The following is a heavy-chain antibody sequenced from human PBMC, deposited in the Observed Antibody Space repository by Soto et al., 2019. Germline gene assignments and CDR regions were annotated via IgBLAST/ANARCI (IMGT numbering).Heavy chain of an antibody. CDR1: GGSISSYY. CDR2: IYYSGST. D-gene: IGHD1-26*01. Sequence: SETLSLTCTVSGGSISSYYWSWIRQPPGKGLEWIGYIYYSGSTNYNPSLKSRVTISVDTSKNQFSLKLSSVTAADTAVYYCTRARGSYYSYYYYGMDVWGQGTTVTVSS. CDR3: TRARGSYYSYYYYGMDV. V-gene: IGHV4-59*01. J-gene: IGHJ6*02.